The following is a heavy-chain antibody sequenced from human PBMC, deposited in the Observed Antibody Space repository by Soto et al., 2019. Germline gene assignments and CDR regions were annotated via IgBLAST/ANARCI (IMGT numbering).Heavy chain of an antibody. V-gene: IGHV3-48*03. Sequence: PGGSLRLSCEASGFSFRYCEMNWVRQAPGKGLEWVSFISTSGNTRYYADSVKGRFTISRDNAKNVLYLQMNSLRAEDTAVYYCASSGWYSPPNPWGQGTTVTVSS. CDR1: GFSFRYCE. CDR3: ASSGWYSPPNP. D-gene: IGHD6-19*01. J-gene: IGHJ6*02. CDR2: ISTSGNTR.